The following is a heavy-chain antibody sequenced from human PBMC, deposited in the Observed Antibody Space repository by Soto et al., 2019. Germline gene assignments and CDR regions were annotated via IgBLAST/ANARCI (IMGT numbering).Heavy chain of an antibody. Sequence: QVHLVESGGGVVQPGRSLRLSCAASGFTFKTYAMHWVRQAPGRGLEWVAVLSYDGGNQYHADSVKGRFTISRDNSKNTLYLQMNSLRTEATAVYYCARGGHIGHFDFWGQGTLVTVSS. J-gene: IGHJ4*02. CDR2: LSYDGGNQ. CDR3: ARGGHIGHFDF. V-gene: IGHV3-30-3*01. D-gene: IGHD2-21*01. CDR1: GFTFKTYA.